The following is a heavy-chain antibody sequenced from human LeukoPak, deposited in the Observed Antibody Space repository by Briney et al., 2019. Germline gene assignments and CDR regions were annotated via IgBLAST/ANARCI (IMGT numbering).Heavy chain of an antibody. CDR2: ISVYVSTI. Sequence: GGSLRLSCAASGLTFSSYEMNWVRQAPGKGLECVSYISVYVSTIHYTDFAKGRFTISSHNARNSLYLHMNSLRAEDTAVYYCARARGVKRGTFDYWGQGTLVTVSS. CDR1: GLTFSSYE. D-gene: IGHD3-10*01. V-gene: IGHV3-48*03. CDR3: ARARGVKRGTFDY. J-gene: IGHJ4*02.